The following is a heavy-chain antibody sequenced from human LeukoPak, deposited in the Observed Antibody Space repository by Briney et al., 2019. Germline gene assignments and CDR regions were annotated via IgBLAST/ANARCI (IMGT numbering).Heavy chain of an antibody. CDR1: GFTFSSYW. V-gene: IGHV3-7*01. CDR2: IKQDGSEK. CDR3: ARALAYGDYFDY. D-gene: IGHD4-17*01. J-gene: IGHJ4*02. Sequence: GGSLRLSCAASGFTFSSYWMSWVRQARGKGREWVANIKQDGSEKYYVDCVKGRFTISRDNAKNSLYLQMNSLRAEDTAVYYCARALAYGDYFDYWGQGTLVTVSS.